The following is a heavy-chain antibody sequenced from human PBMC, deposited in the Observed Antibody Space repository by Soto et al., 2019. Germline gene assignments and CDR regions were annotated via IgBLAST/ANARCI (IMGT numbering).Heavy chain of an antibody. D-gene: IGHD6-19*01. Sequence: ASVNVSCKASGYTFTSYAMHWVRQAPGQRLEWMGWINAGNGNTKYSQKFQGRVTITRDTSASTAYMELSSLRAEDTAVYYCARGRPPLAGTDYFDYWGQGTLVTVSS. CDR1: GYTFTSYA. CDR3: ARGRPPLAGTDYFDY. CDR2: INAGNGNT. J-gene: IGHJ4*02. V-gene: IGHV1-3*01.